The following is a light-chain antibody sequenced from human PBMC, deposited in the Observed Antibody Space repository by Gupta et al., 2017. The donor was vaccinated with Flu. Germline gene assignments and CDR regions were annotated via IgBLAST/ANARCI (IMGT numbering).Light chain of an antibody. CDR2: WAS. V-gene: IGKV4-1*01. CDR3: QQYYTTPIT. J-gene: IGKJ5*01. Sequence: DVVMTQFPDSLAVSLGERATINCKSRQSVLYSSNNKNYLAWYQQKPRQPPKLLIYWASTRESGVPDRFSGSGSGTDFTLTISSLQAEDVAVYYCQQYYTTPITFGQGTRLEIQ. CDR1: QSVLYSSNNKNY.